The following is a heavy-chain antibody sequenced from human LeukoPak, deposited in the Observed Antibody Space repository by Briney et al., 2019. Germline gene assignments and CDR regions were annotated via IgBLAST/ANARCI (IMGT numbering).Heavy chain of an antibody. V-gene: IGHV4-39*07. J-gene: IGHJ4*02. CDR1: GGSISSSTFY. CDR3: ARDPDCSSTSCYDY. D-gene: IGHD2-2*01. Sequence: SETLSLTCTVSGGSISSSTFYWGWIRQPPGKGLEWIGIISYSGSTYYNPSLKSRVTISVDTSKNQFSLKLSSVTAADTAVYYCARDPDCSSTSCYDYWGQGTLVTVSS. CDR2: ISYSGST.